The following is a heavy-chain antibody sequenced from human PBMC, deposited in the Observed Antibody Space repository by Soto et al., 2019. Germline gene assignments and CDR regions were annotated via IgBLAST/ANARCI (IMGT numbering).Heavy chain of an antibody. CDR1: GGSISSGGYS. Sequence: QLQLQESGSGLVKPSQTLSLTCAVSGGSISSGGYSWSWIRQPPGKGLEWIGYIYHSGSTYYNPSLKSRVTISVDRSKNQFSLKLSSVTAADTAVYYGAREVRSEQLAGGAFDIWGQGTMVTVSS. D-gene: IGHD6-6*01. CDR3: AREVRSEQLAGGAFDI. J-gene: IGHJ3*02. V-gene: IGHV4-30-2*01. CDR2: IYHSGST.